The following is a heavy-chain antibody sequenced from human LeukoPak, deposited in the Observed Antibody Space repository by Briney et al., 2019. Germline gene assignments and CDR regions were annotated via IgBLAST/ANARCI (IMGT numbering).Heavy chain of an antibody. CDR3: ARETPQWYFDL. J-gene: IGHJ2*01. CDR2: IYHSGST. V-gene: IGHV4-30-2*01. CDR1: GGSISSGGYS. Sequence: SETLCLTCAVSGGSISSGGYSWSWIPPPPGKGLEWIGYIYHSGSTYYNPSLKSRVTISVDRSKNQFSLKLSSVTAADTAVYYCARETPQWYFDLWGRGTLVTVSS.